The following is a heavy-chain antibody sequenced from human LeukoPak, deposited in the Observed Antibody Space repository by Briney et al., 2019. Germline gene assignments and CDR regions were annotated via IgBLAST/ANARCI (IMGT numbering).Heavy chain of an antibody. Sequence: ASVKVSCKVSGYTLTELSMHWVRQAPGKGLEWMGGFDPEDGETIYAQKFQGRVTMTEDTSTDTAYMKMSSLRSEDTAVYYCATSRVGATFLYAFDIWGQGTMVTVSS. CDR3: ATSRVGATFLYAFDI. D-gene: IGHD1-26*01. CDR1: GYTLTELS. V-gene: IGHV1-24*01. J-gene: IGHJ3*02. CDR2: FDPEDGET.